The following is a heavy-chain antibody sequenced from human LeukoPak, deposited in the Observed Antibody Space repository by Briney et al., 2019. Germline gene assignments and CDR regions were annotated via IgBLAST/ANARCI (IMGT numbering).Heavy chain of an antibody. CDR3: ARDPHYYYSSGYYPYYFDY. J-gene: IGHJ4*02. Sequence: GRSLRLSCAASGFTFSSYAMHWVRQAPGKGLEWVAAISYDGRNKYYADSVEGRLTTSRDNTRHALYLEMHSLRAEDTAVYYCARDPHYYYSSGYYPYYFDYWGQGTLVTVSS. CDR2: ISYDGRNK. V-gene: IGHV3-30-3*01. CDR1: GFTFSSYA. D-gene: IGHD3-22*01.